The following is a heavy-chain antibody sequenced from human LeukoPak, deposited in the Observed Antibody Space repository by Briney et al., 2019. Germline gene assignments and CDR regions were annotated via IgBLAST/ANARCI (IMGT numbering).Heavy chain of an antibody. CDR3: ARVLRCSSTSCRYHPYYYYYMDV. CDR2: ISSSSSYI. D-gene: IGHD2-2*01. V-gene: IGHV3-21*01. J-gene: IGHJ6*03. Sequence: KAGGSLRLSCAASGFTFSSYEMNWVRQAPGKGLEWVSSISSSSSYIYYADSVKGRFTISRDNAKNSLYLQMNSLRAEDTAVYYCARVLRCSSTSCRYHPYYYYYMDVWGKGTTVTISS. CDR1: GFTFSSYE.